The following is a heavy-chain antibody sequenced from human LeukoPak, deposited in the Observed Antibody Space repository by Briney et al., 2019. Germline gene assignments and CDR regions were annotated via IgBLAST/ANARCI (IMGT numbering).Heavy chain of an antibody. Sequence: PGGSLRLSCAVSGLTFSISGMHWVRQAPGKGLEWVTFIRDDGSGEHYADSVKGRFTVSRDHSKNTLYLQMNSLRAEDTAVYYCARDGAWTDDAFDIWGQGTMVTVSS. D-gene: IGHD4/OR15-4a*01. J-gene: IGHJ3*02. V-gene: IGHV3-30*02. CDR2: IRDDGSGE. CDR3: ARDGAWTDDAFDI. CDR1: GLTFSISG.